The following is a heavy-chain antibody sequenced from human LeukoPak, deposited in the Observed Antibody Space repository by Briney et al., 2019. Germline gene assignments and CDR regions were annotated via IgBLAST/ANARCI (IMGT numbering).Heavy chain of an antibody. CDR2: INPSSGGT. Sequence: GASVKASCTASGYTFTAYSIHWVRQAPGQGLEWMGWINPSSGGTNYAQKFQGRVIMTRDTSISTAYMELSRLRSDDTAVYYCASPSNYGSGSQLYYWGQGTLVTVSS. CDR1: GYTFTAYS. V-gene: IGHV1-2*02. D-gene: IGHD3-10*01. J-gene: IGHJ4*02. CDR3: ASPSNYGSGSQLYY.